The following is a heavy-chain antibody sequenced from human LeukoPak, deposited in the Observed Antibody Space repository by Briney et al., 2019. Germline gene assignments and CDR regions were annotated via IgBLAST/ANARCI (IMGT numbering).Heavy chain of an antibody. CDR1: GGSISSGGYS. Sequence: SQTLSLTCAVSGGSISSGGYSWSWIRQPPGKGLEWIGEINHSGSTNYNPSLKSRVTMSVDTSKNQFSLELSSVTAADTAVYYCAAMPQWGHWFDPWGQGTLVTVSS. J-gene: IGHJ5*02. CDR2: INHSGST. D-gene: IGHD2-2*01. V-gene: IGHV4-30-2*01. CDR3: AAMPQWGHWFDP.